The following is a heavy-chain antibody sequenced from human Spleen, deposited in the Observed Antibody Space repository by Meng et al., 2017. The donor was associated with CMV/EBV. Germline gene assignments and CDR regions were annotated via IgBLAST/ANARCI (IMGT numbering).Heavy chain of an antibody. CDR1: GFTFSNAW. Sequence: GESLKISCAASGFTFSNAWMSWVRQAPGKGLEWVSIISGSCGGTDYAAPVKGRFTISRDDSKNTLYLQMNSLKTEDTAVYYCTTSSSGHTPGIWGQGTMVTVSS. CDR2: IISGSCGGT. D-gene: IGHD3-22*01. CDR3: TTSSSGHTPGI. V-gene: IGHV3-15*01. J-gene: IGHJ3*02.